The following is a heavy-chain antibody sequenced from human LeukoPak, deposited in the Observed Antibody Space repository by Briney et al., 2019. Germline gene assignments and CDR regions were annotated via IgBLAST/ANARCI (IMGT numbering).Heavy chain of an antibody. CDR3: AKSSYVVVVPAAYFDY. D-gene: IGHD2-2*01. CDR2: ISGSGGST. V-gene: IGHV3-23*01. CDR1: GFTFDDYG. J-gene: IGHJ4*02. Sequence: GGSLRLPCAAAGFTFDDYGMSWVRQAPGKGLEWGSAISGSGGSTYYADSVKGRFTMSRDNSTNTMYLQMNSLRAEDTAVYYCAKSSYVVVVPAAYFDYWGQGTLVTVSS.